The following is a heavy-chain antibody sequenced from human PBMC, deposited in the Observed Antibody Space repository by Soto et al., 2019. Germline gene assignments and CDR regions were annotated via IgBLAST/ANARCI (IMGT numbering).Heavy chain of an antibody. V-gene: IGHV4-31*03. CDR3: ARMFSSGSGWFHP. D-gene: IGHD3-22*01. CDR2: FYSSGSI. J-gene: IGHJ5*02. Sequence: SETLSLTCFVSGYSITAGGYYWSWIRHHPGKGLEWIGSFYSSGSIIYNPSLRSRVSISGDTSSNQFSMSLTSVTAADTARYYCARMFSSGSGWFHPWGQGTLVTVSS. CDR1: GYSITAGGYY.